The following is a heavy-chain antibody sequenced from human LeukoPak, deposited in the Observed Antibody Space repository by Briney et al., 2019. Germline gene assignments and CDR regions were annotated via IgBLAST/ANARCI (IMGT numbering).Heavy chain of an antibody. J-gene: IGHJ4*02. CDR2: ISSSSSTI. D-gene: IGHD3-10*01. CDR1: GFTFSSYS. Sequence: PGRSLRLSCAASGFTFSSYSMNWVRQAPGKGLEWVSYISSSSSTIYYADSVKGRFTISRDNAKNSLYLQMNSLRAEDTAVYYCARYPSGLWSDYWGQGTLVTVSS. CDR3: ARYPSGLWSDY. V-gene: IGHV3-48*01.